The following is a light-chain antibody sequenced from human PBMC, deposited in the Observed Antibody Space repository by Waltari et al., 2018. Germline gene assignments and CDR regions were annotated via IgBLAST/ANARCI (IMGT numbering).Light chain of an antibody. CDR1: QSVSSRW. V-gene: IGKV3-20*01. CDR2: GAS. CDR3: QQYGNSAPIT. Sequence: EIVLTQSPGTLSLSPGESVTLSCRASQSVSSRWLAWYQQKPGQAPRLLIYGASGRATGIPDRFSGSGSGTDFTLTIARLEPEDFAMYYCQQYGNSAPITFGQGTRLEIK. J-gene: IGKJ5*01.